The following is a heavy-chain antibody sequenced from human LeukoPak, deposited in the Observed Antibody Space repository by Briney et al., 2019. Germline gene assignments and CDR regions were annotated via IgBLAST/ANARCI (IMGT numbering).Heavy chain of an antibody. Sequence: SGGSLRLACAASGFTFDDYGMSWVRQAPGKGLEWVSGTNSNGGSTGYADSVKGRFTISRDNAKNSLYLQMNSLRAEDTALYYCARAVLQYYDSSGIDAFDIWGRGTMVTVSS. V-gene: IGHV3-20*04. CDR3: ARAVLQYYDSSGIDAFDI. J-gene: IGHJ3*02. D-gene: IGHD3-22*01. CDR2: TNSNGGST. CDR1: GFTFDDYG.